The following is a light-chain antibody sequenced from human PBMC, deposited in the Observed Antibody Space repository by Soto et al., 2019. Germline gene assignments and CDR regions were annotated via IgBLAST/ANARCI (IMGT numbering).Light chain of an antibody. Sequence: IQMTQSPSTLSASVGDRVTITCRASQSISSWLAWYQQKPGKAPKLLIYDASSLEGGVPSRFSGSGSGTEFTLTISSLQPDDFATYYCQQYNSYSRTFGQGTKVEIK. V-gene: IGKV1-5*01. CDR1: QSISSW. CDR3: QQYNSYSRT. J-gene: IGKJ1*01. CDR2: DAS.